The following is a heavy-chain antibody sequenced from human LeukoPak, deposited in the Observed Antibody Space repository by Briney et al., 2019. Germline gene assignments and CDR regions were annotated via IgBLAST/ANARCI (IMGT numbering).Heavy chain of an antibody. J-gene: IGHJ3*02. D-gene: IGHD5-18*01. CDR2: TYYSGST. CDR1: GGSISSYY. Sequence: SETLSLTRTVSGGSISSYYWSWIRQPPGKGLEWIGYTYYSGSTNHNPSLKSRVTISVDTSKNQFSLKLSSVTAADTAVYYCATVSDDTAMDPGAFDIWGQGTMVTVSS. V-gene: IGHV4-59*08. CDR3: ATVSDDTAMDPGAFDI.